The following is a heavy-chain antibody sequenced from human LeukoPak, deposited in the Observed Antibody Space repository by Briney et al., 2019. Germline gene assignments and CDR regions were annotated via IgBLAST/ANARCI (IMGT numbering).Heavy chain of an antibody. CDR2: TYYRSKWYN. J-gene: IGHJ4*02. D-gene: IGHD3-10*01. CDR3: ARQGPGTTRGYGSGSPTHFDY. V-gene: IGHV6-1*01. CDR1: GDSVSSNSAA. Sequence: SQTLSLTCAISGDSVSSNSAAWNWIRQSPSRGLEWLGRTYYRSKWYNDYAVSVKSRITINPDTSKNQFSLQLNSVTPEDTAVYYCARQGPGTTRGYGSGSPTHFDYWGQGTLVTVSS.